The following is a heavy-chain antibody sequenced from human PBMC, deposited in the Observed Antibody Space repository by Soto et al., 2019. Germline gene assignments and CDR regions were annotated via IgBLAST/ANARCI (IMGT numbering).Heavy chain of an antibody. Sequence: PSETLSLTCAVSGGSISSSYWWSWVCQSPGKGLEWIGEIYHSGSSNYNPSLKSRVTISVDKSKNQFSLKLSSVTAADTAVYYCAREIVVVVADSSNWFDPWCQGTLVTVSS. D-gene: IGHD2-15*01. V-gene: IGHV4-4*02. CDR3: AREIVVVVADSSNWFDP. CDR1: GGSISSSYW. CDR2: IYHSGSS. J-gene: IGHJ5*02.